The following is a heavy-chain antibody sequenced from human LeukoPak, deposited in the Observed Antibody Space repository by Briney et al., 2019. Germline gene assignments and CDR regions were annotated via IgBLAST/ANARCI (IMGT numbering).Heavy chain of an antibody. CDR3: ARAKAARPFMDV. CDR1: GGSFSGYY. Sequence: SETLSLTCAVYGGSFSGYYWSWIRQPPGKGLEWIGEINHSGSTNCNPSLKSRVTISVDTSRNQFSLKLSSVTAADTAVYYCARAKAARPFMDVWGKGTTVTVSS. J-gene: IGHJ6*03. V-gene: IGHV4-34*01. D-gene: IGHD6-6*01. CDR2: INHSGST.